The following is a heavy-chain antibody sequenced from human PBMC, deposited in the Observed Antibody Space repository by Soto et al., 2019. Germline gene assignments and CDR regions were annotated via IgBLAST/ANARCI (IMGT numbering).Heavy chain of an antibody. CDR3: AREFAY. J-gene: IGHJ4*02. CDR1: GGSVSSGNFH. V-gene: IGHV4-61*01. Sequence: QVQLQESGPGLVKPSETMSLTCTVSGGSVSSGNFHWNWIRQPPGKGLEWIGLIYYSGYSNYKPXLXSXXTISVDTSKNQFSLKLSSLTAADTAVYYCAREFAYWGQGTLVTVSS. CDR2: IYYSGYS.